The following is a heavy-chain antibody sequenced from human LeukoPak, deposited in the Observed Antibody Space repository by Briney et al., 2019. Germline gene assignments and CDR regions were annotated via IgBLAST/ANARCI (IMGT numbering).Heavy chain of an antibody. D-gene: IGHD3-9*01. Sequence: GGSLRVSCAASGFTFSSYWMSWVRQAPGKGLEWVAKIKQDGSEKYYVDSVKGRFTISRDNAKNSLYLQMNSLRAEDTAVYYCARGYYDILTGYYKAHYFDYWGQGTLVTVSS. V-gene: IGHV3-7*03. CDR2: IKQDGSEK. J-gene: IGHJ4*02. CDR3: ARGYYDILTGYYKAHYFDY. CDR1: GFTFSSYW.